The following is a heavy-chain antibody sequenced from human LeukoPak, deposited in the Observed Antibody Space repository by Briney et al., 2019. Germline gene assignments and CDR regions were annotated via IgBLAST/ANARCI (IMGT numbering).Heavy chain of an antibody. CDR1: GYTFSGYY. Sequence: GASVKVSCKASGYTFSGYYMHWVRQAPGQGLEWMGWINPNSGGTYYTQKFQGRVTMTRDTSISTAYMELSSLRSDDTAVYHCARGGYSGTEKPNDYWGQGTLVTVSS. CDR3: ARGGYSGTEKPNDY. D-gene: IGHD1-26*01. V-gene: IGHV1-2*02. CDR2: INPNSGGT. J-gene: IGHJ4*02.